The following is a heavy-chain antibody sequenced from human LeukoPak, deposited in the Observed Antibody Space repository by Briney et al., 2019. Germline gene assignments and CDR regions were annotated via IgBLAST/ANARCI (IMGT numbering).Heavy chain of an antibody. CDR1: DDSFSSHY. CDR2: ISYIGST. J-gene: IGHJ3*02. V-gene: IGHV4-59*11. CDR3: ARDLVTVTKGFDI. Sequence: SETLSLTCAVSDDSFSSHYWTWIRQPPGKGLEWIGYISYIGSTNYNPSLKSRVTISIDTSRNQFSLRLSSVTAADTAVYCCARDLVTVTKGFDIWGQGTMVSVSS. D-gene: IGHD4-17*01.